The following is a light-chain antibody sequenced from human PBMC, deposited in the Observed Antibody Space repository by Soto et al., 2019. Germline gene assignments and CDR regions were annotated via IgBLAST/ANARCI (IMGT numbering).Light chain of an antibody. V-gene: IGKV3-20*01. Sequence: EIVLTQSPGTLSLSPGDTATLSCRASQSLSSNYLAWYQQRPGQAPKLLIYDISSRATGIPDRFSGSGSGTDFTLTITRVDPEDFAVYYCQQYGGSMTFGQGTRLEIE. CDR3: QQYGGSMT. J-gene: IGKJ5*01. CDR1: QSLSSNY. CDR2: DIS.